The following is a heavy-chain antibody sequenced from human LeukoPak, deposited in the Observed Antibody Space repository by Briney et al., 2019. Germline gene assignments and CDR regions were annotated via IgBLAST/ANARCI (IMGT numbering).Heavy chain of an antibody. CDR1: GYTFPSYF. CDR2: INPTGGST. D-gene: IGHD3-3*01. Sequence: ASVKISCKASGYTFPSYFMHWVRQAPGQGLEWMGIINPTGGSTTYAQKFQGRVTMTRDTSTSTVYMELSSLRSEDTAVYYCARGLRESYYDFWSGYYFFDYWGQGTLVTVSS. V-gene: IGHV1-46*01. J-gene: IGHJ4*02. CDR3: ARGLRESYYDFWSGYYFFDY.